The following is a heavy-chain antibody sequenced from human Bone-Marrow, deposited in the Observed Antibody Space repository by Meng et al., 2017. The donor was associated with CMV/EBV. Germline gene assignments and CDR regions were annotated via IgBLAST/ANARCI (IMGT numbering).Heavy chain of an antibody. J-gene: IGHJ3*02. V-gene: IGHV3-74*01. CDR2: INSDGSST. CDR3: ARERTTAVNDAFDI. Sequence: GESLKISCAASGFTFSSYWMHWVRQAPGKGLVWVSRINSDGSSTSYADSVKGRFTISRDNAKNTLYLQMNSLRAEDTAVYYCARERTTAVNDAFDIWGQGTMVTVPS. CDR1: GFTFSSYW. D-gene: IGHD1-7*01.